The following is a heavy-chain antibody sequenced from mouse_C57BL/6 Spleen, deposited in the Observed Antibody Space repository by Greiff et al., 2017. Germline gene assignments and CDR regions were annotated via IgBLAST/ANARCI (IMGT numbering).Heavy chain of an antibody. D-gene: IGHD3-3*01. V-gene: IGHV5-9-1*02. CDR3: TRDRGTRFAY. CDR2: ISSGGDYI. Sequence: EVQRVESGEGLVKPGGSLKLSCAASGFTFSSYAMSWVRQTPEQRLEWVAYISSGGDYIYYADTVKGRFTISRDNARNTLYLQMSSLKSEDTAMYYCTRDRGTRFAYWGQGTLVTVSA. J-gene: IGHJ3*01. CDR1: GFTFSSYA.